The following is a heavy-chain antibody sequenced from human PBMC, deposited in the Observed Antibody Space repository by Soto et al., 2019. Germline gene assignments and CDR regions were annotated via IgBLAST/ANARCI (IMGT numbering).Heavy chain of an antibody. Sequence: EVPLMESGGGLVQPGGSLRLSCAASGFTVSSNFMNWVRQAPGKGLEWLSVIFPGGSTYYADSMKGRFTISRDISKNTVCLQRNSLRAEDTAVYFCARRALTPAFVDYWGQGTLVTVSS. J-gene: IGHJ4*02. CDR3: ARRALTPAFVDY. D-gene: IGHD3-10*01. CDR2: IFPGGST. V-gene: IGHV3-66*01. CDR1: GFTVSSNF.